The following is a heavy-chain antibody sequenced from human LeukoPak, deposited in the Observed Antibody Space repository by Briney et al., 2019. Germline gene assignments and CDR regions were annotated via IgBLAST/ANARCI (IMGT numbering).Heavy chain of an antibody. J-gene: IGHJ3*02. D-gene: IGHD3-3*01. Sequence: VASVKXXCKASGFTFTSSAMQWVRQARGQRLEWIGWIVVGSVNTNYAQKFQERVTITRDMSTSTAYMELSSLRSEDTAVYYCAADPRWSGYYLDAFDIWGQGTMVTVSS. CDR2: IVVGSVNT. CDR1: GFTFTSSA. CDR3: AADPRWSGYYLDAFDI. V-gene: IGHV1-58*02.